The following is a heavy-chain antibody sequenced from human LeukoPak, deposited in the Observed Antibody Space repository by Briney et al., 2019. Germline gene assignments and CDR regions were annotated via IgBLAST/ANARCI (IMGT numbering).Heavy chain of an antibody. CDR3: ARDRTMVRGVTGRDV. V-gene: IGHV3-30-3*01. Sequence: PGRSLRLSCAASGFTFSNYAMHWVRQAPGKGLEWVTVISNDGNRRYYADSVKGRFTISRDNAKNSLYLQMNSLRAEDTAVYYCARDRTMVRGVTGRDVWGQGTTVTVSS. D-gene: IGHD3-10*01. CDR1: GFTFSNYA. J-gene: IGHJ6*02. CDR2: ISNDGNRR.